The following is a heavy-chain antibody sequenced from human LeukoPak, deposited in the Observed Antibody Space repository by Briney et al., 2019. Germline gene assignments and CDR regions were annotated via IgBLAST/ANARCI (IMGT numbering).Heavy chain of an antibody. J-gene: IGHJ4*02. D-gene: IGHD1-7*01. V-gene: IGHV4-34*12. CDR3: ARVGKSWNYVGPLDY. Sequence: PSETLSLTCAVYGGSFSVYFWTCMPQPPGKGREWIGDIIHSVGTYYNPSLKSRVTISADTSKNQFSLRLSSVTAADTAVYYCARVGKSWNYVGPLDYWGQGALVTVSS. CDR2: IIHSVGT. CDR1: GGSFSVYF.